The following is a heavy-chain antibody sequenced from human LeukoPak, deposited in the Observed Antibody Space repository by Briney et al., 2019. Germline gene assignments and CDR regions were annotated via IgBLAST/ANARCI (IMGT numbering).Heavy chain of an antibody. D-gene: IGHD1-20*01. CDR2: IYYSGST. CDR1: GGSISSSNYN. Sequence: SETLSLTCTVSGGSISSSNYNWGWIRQPPGKGLEWIGSIYYSGSTNYNPSLRSRVTISVDTSKNQFSLKLSSVTAADTAVYYCARSGVITGWFDPWGQGSLGTVSS. V-gene: IGHV4-39*07. CDR3: ARSGVITGWFDP. J-gene: IGHJ5*02.